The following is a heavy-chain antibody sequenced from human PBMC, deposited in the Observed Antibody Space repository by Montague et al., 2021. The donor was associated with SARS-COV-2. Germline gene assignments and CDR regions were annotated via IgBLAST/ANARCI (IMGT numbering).Heavy chain of an antibody. CDR1: GDSISSYY. V-gene: IGHV4-59*01. CDR3: PRYKEWLLSTNFSYGMDV. J-gene: IGHJ6*02. Sequence: SETLSLTCSVSGDSISSYYYSWIRQPPGKGLEWIGHVYHSWATNXNPSLRSRVIILLDRSKKQVSLKVISVTAANTGVYFCPRYKEWLLSTNFSYGMDVWGQGTTVTVSS. CDR2: VYHSWAT. D-gene: IGHD3-16*02.